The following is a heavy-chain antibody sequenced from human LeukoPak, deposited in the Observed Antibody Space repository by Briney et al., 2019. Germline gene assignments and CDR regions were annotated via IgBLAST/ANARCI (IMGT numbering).Heavy chain of an antibody. CDR1: GGSISSYY. Sequence: SETLSLTCTVSGGSISSYYWSWIRQPVGKGLERIGRIYTSGSTNYNPSLKSRVTMSVDTSKNQFSLKLSSVTAADTAVYYCAREGAVAKNYYMDVWGKGTTVTVSS. D-gene: IGHD6-19*01. CDR2: IYTSGST. J-gene: IGHJ6*03. V-gene: IGHV4-4*07. CDR3: AREGAVAKNYYMDV.